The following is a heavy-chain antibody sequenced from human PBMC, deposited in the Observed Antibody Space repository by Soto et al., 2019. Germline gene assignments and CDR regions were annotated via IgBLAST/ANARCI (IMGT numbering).Heavy chain of an antibody. CDR2: IWYDGRSK. V-gene: IGHV3-33*01. CDR1: GFTFSNYG. Sequence: PGGSLRLSCASSGFTFSNYGMHWVRQAPGKGLEWVAGIWYDGRSKYYADSVKGRFTVSRDNSKNTLYLQMNSLRAEDTAVYHCARVIGGSGSYYRLFYFGMDVWGQGTTVTVSS. J-gene: IGHJ6*02. D-gene: IGHD3-10*01. CDR3: ARVIGGSGSYYRLFYFGMDV.